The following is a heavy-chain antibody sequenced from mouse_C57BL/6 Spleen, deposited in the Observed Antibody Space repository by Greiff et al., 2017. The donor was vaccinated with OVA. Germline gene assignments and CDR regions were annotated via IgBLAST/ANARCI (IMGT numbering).Heavy chain of an antibody. CDR3: ERSDGSRYGFAY. CDR2: IYPGSGST. Sequence: QVQLQQPGAELVKPGASVKMSCKASGYTFTSSWITWVKQRPGQGLEWIGDIYPGSGSTNYNEKFKSKATLTIDTSSSTAYIQLSNLTTEESAVYSCERSDGSRYGFAYWGQGTLVTVSA. CDR1: GYTFTSSW. J-gene: IGHJ3*01. V-gene: IGHV1-55*01. D-gene: IGHD1-1*01.